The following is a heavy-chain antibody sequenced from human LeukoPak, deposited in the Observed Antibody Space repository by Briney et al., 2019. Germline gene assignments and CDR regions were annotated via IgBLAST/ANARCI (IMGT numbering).Heavy chain of an antibody. J-gene: IGHJ4*02. V-gene: IGHV3-23*01. CDR3: AKAGAMIVVVITPSQIDY. D-gene: IGHD3-22*01. CDR1: GFTFSSYA. CDR2: ISGSGGST. Sequence: AGGSLRLSCAASGFTFSSYAMSWVRQAPGKGLEWVSAISGSGGSTYYADSVKGRFTISRDNSKNTLYLQMNSLRAEDTAVYYCAKAGAMIVVVITPSQIDYWGQGTLVTVSS.